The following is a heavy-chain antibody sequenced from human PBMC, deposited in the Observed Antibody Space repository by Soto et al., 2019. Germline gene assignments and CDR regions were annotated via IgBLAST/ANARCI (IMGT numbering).Heavy chain of an antibody. J-gene: IGHJ6*02. CDR2: ISPSGSPI. CDR1: GFTFRDYH. Sequence: QVQLVESGGGLVKPGGSLRLSCAASGFTFRDYHLNWIRQAPGKGLEWVSYISPSGSPIYHADSVKGRFTISRDNAKNSLYLHMNSLRAEDTAVYYCRGAFSDMDVWGQGTTVTVSS. D-gene: IGHD1-26*01. V-gene: IGHV3-11*01. CDR3: RGAFSDMDV.